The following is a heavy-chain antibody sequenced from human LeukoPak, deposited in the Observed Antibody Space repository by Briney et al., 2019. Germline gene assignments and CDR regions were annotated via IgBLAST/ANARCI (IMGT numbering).Heavy chain of an antibody. J-gene: IGHJ6*03. Sequence: SETLSLTCSVSGGSISSYYWSWIRQPPGKGLEWVGYISDSGSTSYNPSLQSRVTISIDTSKNQFSLRLTSVTAEGTAVYYCARRGSYYHFWSGYYDYYYYMDVWGKGTTVTVSS. CDR3: ARRGSYYHFWSGYYDYYYYMDV. V-gene: IGHV4-59*01. CDR1: GGSISSYY. D-gene: IGHD3-3*01. CDR2: ISDSGST.